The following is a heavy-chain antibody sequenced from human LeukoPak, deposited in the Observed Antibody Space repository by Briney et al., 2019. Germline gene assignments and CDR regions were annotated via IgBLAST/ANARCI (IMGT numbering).Heavy chain of an antibody. CDR3: ARLVEYQLPFDY. Sequence: PSETLSLTCTVSGGSISSGGYYWSWIRQHPGKGLEWIGYIYSSGSTFYNPSLKSRVTISLDTSKNQFSLKLSSLTAADTAVYYCARLVEYQLPFDYWGQGTLVTVSS. CDR1: GGSISSGGYY. D-gene: IGHD2-2*01. V-gene: IGHV4-31*03. J-gene: IGHJ4*02. CDR2: IYSSGST.